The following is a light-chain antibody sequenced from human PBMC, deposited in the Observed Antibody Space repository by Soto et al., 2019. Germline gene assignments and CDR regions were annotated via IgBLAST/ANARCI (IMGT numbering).Light chain of an antibody. Sequence: QSALTQPPSVSGSPGQSVAISCTGTSSDAGSNNRVSWYQQPPGSAPKLIIYDVSNRPSGIPDRFSGSKSANTASLTISVLQTEDEADYYCSSYTTSNTYVFVTGTKLTVL. CDR1: SSDAGSNNR. CDR2: DVS. V-gene: IGLV2-18*02. J-gene: IGLJ1*01. CDR3: SSYTTSNTYV.